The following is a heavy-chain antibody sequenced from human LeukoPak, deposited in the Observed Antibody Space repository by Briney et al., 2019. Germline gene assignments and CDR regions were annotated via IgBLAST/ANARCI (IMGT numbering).Heavy chain of an antibody. Sequence: SQTLSLTCTLSVGSISSGVYYWSWIRHPPGEGLEWIGYIYYSGSTTYNPSLKTRSPLSVETSKNHFSLNLRSLTAADTPVISCARADSCSWYGDAFDIWGQGTMVTVSS. CDR2: IYYSGST. V-gene: IGHV4-30-4*08. CDR3: ARADSCSWYGDAFDI. CDR1: VGSISSGVYY. J-gene: IGHJ3*02. D-gene: IGHD6-13*01.